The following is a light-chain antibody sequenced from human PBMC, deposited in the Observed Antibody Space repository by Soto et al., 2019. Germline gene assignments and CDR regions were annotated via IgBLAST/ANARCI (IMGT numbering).Light chain of an antibody. Sequence: QSVLTQPPSASGTPGQRVTISCSGSSSNIGGYDVHWYQHLPGTAPKVLIYRSNQRPSGVPDRFSASKSGTSASLDISGLXXXXXXDYYCAVWDASLSGHVFGTGTKLTVL. CDR3: AVWDASLSGHV. V-gene: IGLV1-47*01. CDR2: RSN. J-gene: IGLJ1*01. CDR1: SSNIGGYD.